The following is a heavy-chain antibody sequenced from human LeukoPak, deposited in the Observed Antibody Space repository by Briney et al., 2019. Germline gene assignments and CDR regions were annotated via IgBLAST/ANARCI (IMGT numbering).Heavy chain of an antibody. CDR3: AKGMVRGVNGFDY. V-gene: IGHV3-30*18. J-gene: IGHJ4*02. D-gene: IGHD3-10*01. Sequence: GGSLRLSCAASGFTFSSYAMSWVRQAPGKGLEWVAVISYDGSNKYYADSVKGRFTISRDNSKNTLYLQMNSLRAEDTAAYYCAKGMVRGVNGFDYWGEGTLVTVSS. CDR1: GFTFSSYA. CDR2: ISYDGSNK.